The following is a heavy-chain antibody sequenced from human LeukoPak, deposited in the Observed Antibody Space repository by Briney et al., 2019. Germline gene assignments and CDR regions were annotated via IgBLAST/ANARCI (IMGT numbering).Heavy chain of an antibody. CDR3: ARGGQAVPGQRFDY. Sequence: GESLKISCKSSGYIFSNFWIAWVRQLPGKGLEWMGIIHPSNSKTRYSPSFEDEVTISADKSISTVYLQWSSPKTSDSAIYYCARGGQAVPGQRFDYWGQGTLVTVS. CDR2: IHPSNSKT. V-gene: IGHV5-51*01. J-gene: IGHJ4*02. D-gene: IGHD6-19*01. CDR1: GYIFSNFW.